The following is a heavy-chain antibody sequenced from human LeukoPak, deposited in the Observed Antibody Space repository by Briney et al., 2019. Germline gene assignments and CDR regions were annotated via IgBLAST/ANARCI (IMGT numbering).Heavy chain of an antibody. D-gene: IGHD1-7*01. V-gene: IGHV5-51*01. CDR2: IYPGDSDT. CDR1: GYRFTSYW. CDR3: ARELGDFVSNWFDP. J-gene: IGHJ5*02. Sequence: GESLKISWKGSGYRFTSYWIGWVRQMPGKGLEWMGIIYPGDSDTRYSPSCQGQVTIAADKSISTAYLQWSSLKASDTATYYCARELGDFVSNWFDPWGQGTLVTVSS.